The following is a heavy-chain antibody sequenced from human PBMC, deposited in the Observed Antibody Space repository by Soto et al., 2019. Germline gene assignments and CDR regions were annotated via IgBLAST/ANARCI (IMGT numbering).Heavy chain of an antibody. CDR2: ISWNGGSI. CDR3: AKGTGNYYYDYSMDV. CDR1: GFTFDDYA. V-gene: IGHV3-9*01. D-gene: IGHD1-1*01. Sequence: GGSLRLSCAASGFTFDDYAIHWVRQAPGKGLEWVSGISWNGGSIGYADSVKGRFTISRDNAKNSLHLQMNSLRVEDTALYYCAKGTGNYYYDYSMDVWGQGTTVTVSS. J-gene: IGHJ6*02.